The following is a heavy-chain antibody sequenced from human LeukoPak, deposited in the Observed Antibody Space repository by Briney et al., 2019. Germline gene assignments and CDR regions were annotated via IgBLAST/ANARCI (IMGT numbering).Heavy chain of an antibody. Sequence: ASVKVSCKASGYTFTGYYMHWVRQAPGQGLEWMGWINPNSGGTNYAQKFQGRVTMTRGTSISTAYMELSRLRSDDTAVYYCARATVTRSAFDIWGQGTMATVSS. V-gene: IGHV1-2*02. CDR1: GYTFTGYY. CDR3: ARATVTRSAFDI. J-gene: IGHJ3*02. D-gene: IGHD4-17*01. CDR2: INPNSGGT.